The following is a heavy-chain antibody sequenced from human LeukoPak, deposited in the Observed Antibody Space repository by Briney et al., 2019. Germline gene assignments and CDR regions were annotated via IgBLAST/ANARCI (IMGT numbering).Heavy chain of an antibody. V-gene: IGHV4-39*01. J-gene: IGHJ4*02. CDR2: IYYSGST. D-gene: IGHD2-15*01. CDR3: ARQGYCSGGSCYSIFDY. Sequence: SETLSLTCTVSGGSISSSSYYWGWIRQPPGKGLEWIGSIYYSGSTYYNPSLKSRVTVSVDTSKNQFSLKLGSVTAADTAVYYCARQGYCSGGSCYSIFDYWGQGTLVTVSS. CDR1: GGSISSSSYY.